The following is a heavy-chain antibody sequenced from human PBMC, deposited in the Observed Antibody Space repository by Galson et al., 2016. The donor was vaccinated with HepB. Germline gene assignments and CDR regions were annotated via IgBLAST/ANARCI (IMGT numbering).Heavy chain of an antibody. J-gene: IGHJ6*02. CDR1: GFTVSSNY. Sequence: SLRLSCAASGFTVSSNYMSWVRQAPGKGLEWVSVVYSSGNTYYAGSVKGRFTISRDNSKNTLYLQMNSLRAGDTAVYYCARGTGGKYYYGMDVWGQGTTVTVPS. CDR2: VYSSGNT. CDR3: ARGTGGKYYYGMDV. V-gene: IGHV3-53*01. D-gene: IGHD2-8*02.